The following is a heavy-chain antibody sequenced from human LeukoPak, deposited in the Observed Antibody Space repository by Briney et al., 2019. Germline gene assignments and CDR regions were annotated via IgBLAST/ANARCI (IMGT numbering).Heavy chain of an antibody. Sequence: GGSLRLSCAASGFIFNTYGMHWVRQAPGKGLEWVAFIRYHGSERNYADSVEGRFTISRDNSKNTLSLQMNSLRAEDTAVYYCAKDSCSITNCAKSGMDVWGQGTLVTVSS. J-gene: IGHJ4*02. CDR3: AKDSCSITNCAKSGMDV. CDR1: GFIFNTYG. CDR2: IRYHGSER. D-gene: IGHD2-2*01. V-gene: IGHV3-30*02.